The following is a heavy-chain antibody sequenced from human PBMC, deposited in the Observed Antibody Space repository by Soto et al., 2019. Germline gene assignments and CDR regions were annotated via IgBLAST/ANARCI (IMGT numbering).Heavy chain of an antibody. V-gene: IGHV3-23*01. CDR1: GFPFFTYT. J-gene: IGHJ5*02. Sequence: GGSLRLSCAASGFPFFTYTMHWVRQAPGKGLDWVSSLTGDGVTTNYADSVRGRFAISRDNSKTTVYLRMNSLRAEDTAVYYCAKGSSRDGYTWGQGTLVTVSS. CDR2: LTGDGVTT. CDR3: AKGSSRDGYT. D-gene: IGHD5-12*01.